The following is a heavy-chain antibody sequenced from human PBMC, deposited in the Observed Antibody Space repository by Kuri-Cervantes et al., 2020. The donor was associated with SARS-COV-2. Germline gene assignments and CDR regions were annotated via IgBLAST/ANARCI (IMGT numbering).Heavy chain of an antibody. CDR1: GGSISSYY. CDR3: ARDHLPQTYYYDSSGSHAFDI. CDR2: IYTSGST. D-gene: IGHD3-22*01. J-gene: IGHJ3*02. V-gene: IGHV4-4*07. Sequence: SETLSLTCTVSGGSISSYYWSWIRQPAGKGLEWIGRIYTSGSTNYNPSLKSRVTMSVDTSKNQFSLKLSSVTAADTAVYYCARDHLPQTYYYDSSGSHAFDIWGQGTMVTVSS.